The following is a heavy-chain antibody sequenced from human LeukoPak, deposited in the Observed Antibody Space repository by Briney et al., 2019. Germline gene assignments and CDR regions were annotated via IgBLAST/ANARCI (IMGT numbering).Heavy chain of an antibody. CDR2: ISGSGGST. CDR3: AKVIREYDILTGYLEYFQH. D-gene: IGHD3-9*01. Sequence: PGGSLRLSCAASGFTLSSYAMSWVRQAPGKGLEWVSAISGSGGSTYYADSVKGRFTISRDNSKNTPYLQMNSLRAEDTAVYYCAKVIREYDILTGYLEYFQHWGQGTLVTVSS. J-gene: IGHJ1*01. CDR1: GFTLSSYA. V-gene: IGHV3-23*01.